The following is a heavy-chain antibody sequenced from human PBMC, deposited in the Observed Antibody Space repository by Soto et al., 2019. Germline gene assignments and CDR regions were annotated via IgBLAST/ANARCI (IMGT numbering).Heavy chain of an antibody. CDR2: INPSGGST. J-gene: IGHJ6*02. D-gene: IGHD6-19*01. CDR1: GYTFTSYY. CDR3: ARSTAVAETYYYYGMDV. Sequence: GASVKVSCKASGYTFTSYYMHWVRQAPGQGLEWMGIINPSGGSTSYAQKFQGRATMTRDTSTSTVYMELSSLRSEDTAVYYCARSTAVAETYYYYGMDVWGQGTTVTVSS. V-gene: IGHV1-46*01.